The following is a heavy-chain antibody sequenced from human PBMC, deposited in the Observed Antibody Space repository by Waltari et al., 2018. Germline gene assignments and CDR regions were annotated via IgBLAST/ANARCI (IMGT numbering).Heavy chain of an antibody. CDR3: AKVSGSSPDF. Sequence: QVQLVESGGGVVQPGGSLRLSCAASGFTFSSYGMHWVRQAPGKGLAWVAFIRDGGSNKYYSDSVKGRFTISRDNSKNTRYLQMNSLRAKDTAVYYCAKVSGSSPDFWGQGTLVTVSS. V-gene: IGHV3-30*02. D-gene: IGHD6-6*01. CDR2: IRDGGSNK. CDR1: GFTFSSYG. J-gene: IGHJ4*02.